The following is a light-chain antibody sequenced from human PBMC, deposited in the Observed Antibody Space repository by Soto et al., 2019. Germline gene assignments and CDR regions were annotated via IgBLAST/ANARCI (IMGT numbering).Light chain of an antibody. CDR2: DAS. J-gene: IGKJ4*01. Sequence: DIQMTQSPSSLSASVGDRVTIACRASQSINIYLSWYQQEPGKAPKLLMYDASSLQIGVPSRFSGSGSGTHFTLTISSLQREDFATYYCQQNYRTPLTFGGGTKVEIK. CDR3: QQNYRTPLT. CDR1: QSINIY. V-gene: IGKV1-39*01.